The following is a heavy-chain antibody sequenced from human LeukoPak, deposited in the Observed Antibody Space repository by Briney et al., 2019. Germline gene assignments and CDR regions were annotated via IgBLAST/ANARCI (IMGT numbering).Heavy chain of an antibody. D-gene: IGHD5-12*01. CDR2: IKQDGSEK. J-gene: IGHJ4*02. CDR1: GFTFSSYW. CDR3: ARVPGMVATRFDY. V-gene: IGHV3-7*01. Sequence: GGSLRLSCAASGFTFSSYWMSWVRQAPGKGLEWVANIKQDGSEKYYVDSVKGRFTISRDNAKNSLYLQMNSLRAEDTAVYYCARVPGMVATRFDYWGQGTLVTVSS.